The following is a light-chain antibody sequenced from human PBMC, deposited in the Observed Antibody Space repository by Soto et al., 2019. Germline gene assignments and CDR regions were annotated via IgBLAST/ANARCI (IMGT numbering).Light chain of an antibody. V-gene: IGKV1-39*01. CDR1: QSISNH. J-gene: IGKJ1*01. CDR2: DAS. CDR3: QQSYSTPWT. Sequence: DIQMTQSPSSLSASVEDRVIITCRASQSISNHLNWYQQKPGKAPKLLIYDASSLQSGVPSRFSGSGSGTEFALTISSLQPEDFATFYCQQSYSTPWTFGQGTKVDI.